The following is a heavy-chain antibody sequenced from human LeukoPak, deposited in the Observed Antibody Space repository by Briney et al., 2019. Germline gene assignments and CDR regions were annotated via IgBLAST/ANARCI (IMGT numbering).Heavy chain of an antibody. CDR2: ISDSGDNT. J-gene: IGHJ5*02. V-gene: IGHV3-23*01. D-gene: IGHD1-26*01. CDR3: AKVYEWELHP. CDR1: GFTFNGYA. Sequence: PGGSLRLSCAASGFTFNGYAMNWVRQAPGKGLEWVSAISDSGDNTYYADSVKGRFTISRDNSKNTLYLQMNSLRAEDTAVYYCAKVYEWELHPWGQGTLVTVSS.